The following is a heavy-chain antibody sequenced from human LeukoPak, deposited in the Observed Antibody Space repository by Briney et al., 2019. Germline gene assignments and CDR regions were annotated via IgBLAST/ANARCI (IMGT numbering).Heavy chain of an antibody. V-gene: IGHV4-34*01. J-gene: IGHJ5*02. Sequence: SETLSLTCAVYGGSFSGYYWSWIRQPPGKGLEWIGEINHSGSTNYNPSLKSRVTISVDTSKNQFSLKLSSVTAADTAVYYCARRLGITIFGVVIIPAYWFDPWGQGTLVTVSS. D-gene: IGHD3-3*01. CDR1: GGSFSGYY. CDR2: INHSGST. CDR3: ARRLGITIFGVVIIPAYWFDP.